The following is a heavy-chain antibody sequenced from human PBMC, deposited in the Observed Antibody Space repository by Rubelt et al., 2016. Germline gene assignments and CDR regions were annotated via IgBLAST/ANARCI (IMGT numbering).Heavy chain of an antibody. V-gene: IGHV3-7*01. CDR1: GFTFSSYW. CDR3: ARSNTLEV. J-gene: IGHJ3*01. Sequence: EVQLVESGGGLVQPGGSLRLSCAASGFTFSSYWMTWVRQAPGKGLEWVANIRQDASEKFYVDSVKGRFTISRDNAKKSVYLQMNSLRAEDTAVYYCARSNTLEVWGQGTMVTVSS. CDR2: IRQDASEK.